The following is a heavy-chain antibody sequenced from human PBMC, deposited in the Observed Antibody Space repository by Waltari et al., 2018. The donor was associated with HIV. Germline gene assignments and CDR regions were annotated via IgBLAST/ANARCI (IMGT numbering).Heavy chain of an antibody. CDR2: RYYTGRA. J-gene: IGHJ2*01. V-gene: IGHV4-39*01. Sequence: QLQLQESGPGLVKPSETLSLTCTVSGGSVSSSSYFWGWIRQPPGKGLEWIGRRYYTGRAYDNPPLKSRVTISVDTSKNQFSLKVTSVTAADTAVYYCARHALRVGAAYWNFDLWGRGTLVTVSS. CDR1: GGSVSSSSYF. D-gene: IGHD1-26*01. CDR3: ARHALRVGAAYWNFDL.